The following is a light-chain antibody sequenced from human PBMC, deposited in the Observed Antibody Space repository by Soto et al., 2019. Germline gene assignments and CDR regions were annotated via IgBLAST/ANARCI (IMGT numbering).Light chain of an antibody. V-gene: IGLV2-8*01. CDR3: SSYAASNNFYFV. Sequence: QSVLTQPPSASGSPGQSVTISCTGTSSDVGGYNYVSWYQQYPGRAPKLMIYEVTKRPSGVPDRFSGSKSGNTASLTVSGLQAEYEADYYCSSYAASNNFYFVFGGGTKLTV. CDR2: EVT. CDR1: SSDVGGYNY. J-gene: IGLJ3*02.